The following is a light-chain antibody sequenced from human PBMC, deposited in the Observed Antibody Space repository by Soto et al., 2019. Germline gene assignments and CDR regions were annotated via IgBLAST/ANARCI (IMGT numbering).Light chain of an antibody. CDR3: SSYTSRSTLGV. CDR2: DVS. J-gene: IGLJ2*01. CDR1: NSDIGGYNY. Sequence: QSALTQPASVSGSPGQSITISCTGTNSDIGGYNYVSWYQQHPGKAPKLMIYDVSNRPSGVSYRFSGSKSGNTASLTISGPQAEEEADYYCSSYTSRSTLGVFGGGTKVTVL. V-gene: IGLV2-14*03.